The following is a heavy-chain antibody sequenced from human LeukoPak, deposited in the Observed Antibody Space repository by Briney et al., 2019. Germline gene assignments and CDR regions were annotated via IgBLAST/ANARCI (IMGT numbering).Heavy chain of an antibody. CDR3: AREESSGWYWFDP. D-gene: IGHD3-22*01. V-gene: IGHV4-61*02. Sequence: SQTLSLTCSVSGGSISSGSYSWSWIRQPAGKGLEWIGRINTSGSTNYNPSLKSRVTVSVDTSKNQFSLKLNSVTAADTAMYYCAREESSGWYWFDPWGQGTLVTVSS. CDR1: GGSISSGSYS. CDR2: INTSGST. J-gene: IGHJ5*02.